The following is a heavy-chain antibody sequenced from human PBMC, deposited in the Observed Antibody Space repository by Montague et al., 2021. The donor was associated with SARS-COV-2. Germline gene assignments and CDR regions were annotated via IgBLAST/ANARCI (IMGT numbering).Heavy chain of an antibody. CDR3: ASPTYYYDSSGSDAFDI. V-gene: IGHV4-39*01. Sequence: SETLSLTCTVSGGSISSSSYYWGWIRQPSGKGLEWIGSIYYSGSTYCNPSLKSRVTISVDTSKNQFSLKLSSVTAADTAVYYCASPTYYYDSSGSDAFDIWGQGTMVTVSS. D-gene: IGHD3-22*01. CDR1: GGSISSSSYY. J-gene: IGHJ3*02. CDR2: IYYSGST.